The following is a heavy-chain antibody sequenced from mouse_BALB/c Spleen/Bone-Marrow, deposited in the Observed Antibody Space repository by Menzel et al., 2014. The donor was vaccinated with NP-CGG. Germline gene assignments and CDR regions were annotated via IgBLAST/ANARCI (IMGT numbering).Heavy chain of an antibody. CDR3: AREEYGQKVYAMDY. J-gene: IGHJ4*01. CDR2: ISSGGST. D-gene: IGHD2-10*02. V-gene: IGHV5-6-5*01. CDR1: GFTSSSYA. Sequence: DVQLVESGGGLVKPGGSLKLSCAASGFTSSSYAMSWVRQTPEKRLEWVASISSGGSTYYPDRVKGRFTISRDNARNILYLQMSSLRSEDTAMYYCAREEYGQKVYAMDYWGQGTSVTVSS.